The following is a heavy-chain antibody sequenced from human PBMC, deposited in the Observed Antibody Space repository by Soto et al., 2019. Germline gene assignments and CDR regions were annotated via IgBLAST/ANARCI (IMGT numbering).Heavy chain of an antibody. V-gene: IGHV3-53*04. J-gene: IGHJ3*02. CDR1: GFSVSSGY. CDR3: ARANDFNAFYS. D-gene: IGHD1-1*01. Sequence: EAQLVESGGDLVQPGGSLRLSCVASGFSVSSGYMNWVRQAPGKGPEWVSVIYRGGTTYEADFVKGRFTISRHDSKNTLYLQMNSLRPEDTAVYHCARANDFNAFYSRGPGTMVTVSS. CDR2: IYRGGTT.